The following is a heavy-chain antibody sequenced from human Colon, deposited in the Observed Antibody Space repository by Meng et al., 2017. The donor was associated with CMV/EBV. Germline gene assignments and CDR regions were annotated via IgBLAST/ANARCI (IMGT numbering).Heavy chain of an antibody. V-gene: IGHV4-34*01. CDR3: ARTDYYDFG. CDR1: GGPFSGYD. J-gene: IGHJ4*02. D-gene: IGHD3-3*01. Sequence: QGPLQQWGAGLLKPPETLSPPCAVFGGPFSGYDWSWFRQPPGKGLEWIGEIXHSGSTNYNPSLKSRVTISVDTSKNQFSLKLSSVTAADTAVYYCARTDYYDFGWGQGTLVTVSS. CDR2: IXHSGST.